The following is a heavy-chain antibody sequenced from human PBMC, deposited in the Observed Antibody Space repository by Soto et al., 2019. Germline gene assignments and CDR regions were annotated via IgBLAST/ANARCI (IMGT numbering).Heavy chain of an antibody. CDR2: ISSSSSYI. V-gene: IGHV3-21*01. J-gene: IGHJ5*02. CDR1: GFPFSSYS. D-gene: IGHD6-13*01. CDR3: ARIQAGYSSSWLNQFDP. Sequence: PGGSLRLSCAPSGFPFSSYSMNWVRQAPGKGLKWVSSISSSSSYIYYADSVKGRFTISRDNAKNSLYLQMNSLRAEDTAVYYCARIQAGYSSSWLNQFDPWGQGTLVTVSS.